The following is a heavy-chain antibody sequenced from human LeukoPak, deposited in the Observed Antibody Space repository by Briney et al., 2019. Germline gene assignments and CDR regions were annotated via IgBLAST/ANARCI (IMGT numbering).Heavy chain of an antibody. D-gene: IGHD4-23*01. Sequence: SETLSLTCAVSGYSISSGYYWGWIRQPPGKGLEWIGSIYHSGSTYYNPSLKSRVTISVDTSKNQFSLKLSSVTAADMAVYYCARLTVVAEYFQHWGQGTLVTVSS. CDR2: IYHSGST. J-gene: IGHJ1*01. V-gene: IGHV4-38-2*01. CDR1: GYSISSGYY. CDR3: ARLTVVAEYFQH.